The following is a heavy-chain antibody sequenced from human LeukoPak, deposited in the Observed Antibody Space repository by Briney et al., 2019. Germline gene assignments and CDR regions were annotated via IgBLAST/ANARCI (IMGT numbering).Heavy chain of an antibody. Sequence: GGSLRLSCAASGFTFTNHWMSWVRQAPGKGLEWVANIKEDGSEKYYVDSVKGRFTVSRDNVKNSLFLQMNSLRVDDAAVYYCAKSGSSVFWSWGQGTLVTVSS. J-gene: IGHJ5*02. D-gene: IGHD3-3*02. CDR1: GFTFTNHW. CDR2: IKEDGSEK. CDR3: AKSGSSVFWS. V-gene: IGHV3-7*03.